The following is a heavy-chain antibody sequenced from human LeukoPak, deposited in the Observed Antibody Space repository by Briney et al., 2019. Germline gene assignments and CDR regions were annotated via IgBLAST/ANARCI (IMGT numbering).Heavy chain of an antibody. Sequence: SQTLSLTCTVSGGSISSYYWSRIRQPPGKGLEWIGYIYYSGSTNYNPSLKSRVTISVDTSKNQFSLKLSSVTAADTAVYYCASQHQYSSGWYWYAFDIWGQGTMVTVSS. CDR3: ASQHQYSSGWYWYAFDI. CDR1: GGSISSYY. V-gene: IGHV4-59*08. J-gene: IGHJ3*02. CDR2: IYYSGST. D-gene: IGHD6-19*01.